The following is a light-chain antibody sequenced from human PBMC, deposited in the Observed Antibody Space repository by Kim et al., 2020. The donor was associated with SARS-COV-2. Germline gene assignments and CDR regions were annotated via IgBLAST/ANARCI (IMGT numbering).Light chain of an antibody. CDR1: QSVLHSYDNKNY. CDR3: QQYNSNPRT. J-gene: IGKJ1*01. V-gene: IGKV4-1*01. CDR2: WAS. Sequence: ATINCKSSQSVLHSYDNKNYLAWYQQKPGQCPKLLINWASTRDSGVPDRFSGSGSGTDFTLTISSLQAEDVAVYYCQQYNSNPRTFGQGTKVEIK.